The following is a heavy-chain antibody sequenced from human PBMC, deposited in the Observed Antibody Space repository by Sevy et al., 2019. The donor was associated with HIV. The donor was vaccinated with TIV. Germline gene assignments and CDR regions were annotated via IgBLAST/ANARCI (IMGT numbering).Heavy chain of an antibody. Sequence: ALLKVSCKASGYTFTGYYMHWVRQAPGQGLEWMGWINPNSGGTNYAQKFQGWVTMTRDTSISTAYMELSRLRSDDTAVYYCARRGVTSQYFQHWGQGTLVTVSS. CDR1: GYTFTGYY. CDR3: ARRGVTSQYFQH. V-gene: IGHV1-2*04. CDR2: INPNSGGT. J-gene: IGHJ1*01. D-gene: IGHD2-21*02.